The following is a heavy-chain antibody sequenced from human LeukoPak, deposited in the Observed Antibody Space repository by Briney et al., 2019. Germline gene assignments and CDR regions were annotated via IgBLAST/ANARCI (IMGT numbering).Heavy chain of an antibody. V-gene: IGHV1-46*02. J-gene: IGHJ4*02. CDR3: ARDAMTSVTTSPYYFDY. CDR2: INPSGDFT. D-gene: IGHD4-17*01. Sequence: ASVKVSCKASGYTFNSYYMHWVRQAPGQGLEWMRLINPSGDFTSYAQKFQGRVTMTKDTSTSTVYMELSSLRSGDTAVFYCARDAMTSVTTSPYYFDYWGQGTLVTVSS. CDR1: GYTFNSYY.